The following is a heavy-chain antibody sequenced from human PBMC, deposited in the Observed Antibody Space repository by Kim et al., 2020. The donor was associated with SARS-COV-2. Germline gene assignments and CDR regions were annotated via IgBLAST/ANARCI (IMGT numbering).Heavy chain of an antibody. CDR1: GFTFTSYW. D-gene: IGHD1-20*01. V-gene: IGHV5-51*01. CDR2: IYPTDFYT. Sequence: GESLKISCKASGFTFTSYWIGWVRQVPGKGLEWMGIIYPTDFYTRYNQAFQGQVTISADRSITTAYLQWSSLKASDTAMYYCARGNNYAGDFWGQGTLVTVSS. J-gene: IGHJ4*02. CDR3: ARGNNYAGDF.